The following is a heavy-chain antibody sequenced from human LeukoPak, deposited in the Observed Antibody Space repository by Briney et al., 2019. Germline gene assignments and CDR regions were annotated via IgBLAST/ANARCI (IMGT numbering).Heavy chain of an antibody. Sequence: ASVKVSCKASGYTFTSYGISWARQAPGQGLEWMGWISAYNGNTNYAQKLQGRVTMTTDTSTSTAYMGLRSLRSDDTAVYYCARDERYAGYYYYGMDVWGQGTTVTVSS. V-gene: IGHV1-18*01. CDR2: ISAYNGNT. J-gene: IGHJ6*02. CDR3: ARDERYAGYYYYGMDV. D-gene: IGHD5-12*01. CDR1: GYTFTSYG.